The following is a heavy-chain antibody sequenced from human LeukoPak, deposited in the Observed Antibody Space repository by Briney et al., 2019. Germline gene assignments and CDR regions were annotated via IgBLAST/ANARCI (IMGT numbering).Heavy chain of an antibody. D-gene: IGHD5-12*01. Sequence: SETLSLTCAVYGGSFSGYYWSCLRHPPGKGLEWIGEINHSGSTNYNPSLKSRVTISVDTSKNQFSLKLSSVTAADTAVYYCARGRYASDYWGQGTLVTVSS. V-gene: IGHV4-34*01. CDR1: GGSFSGYY. CDR3: ARGRYASDY. J-gene: IGHJ4*02. CDR2: INHSGST.